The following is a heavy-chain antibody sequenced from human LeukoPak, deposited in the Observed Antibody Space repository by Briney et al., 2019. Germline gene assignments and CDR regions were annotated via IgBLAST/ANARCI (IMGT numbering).Heavy chain of an antibody. Sequence: ASVKVSCKASGYTFTSYGISWVRQAPGQGLEWMGWISAYNGNTNYAQKLQGRVTMTTDTSTSTAYMELRSLRSDDTAVYYCARTPIAVAGTSQFDYWGQGTLVTVSS. CDR3: ARTPIAVAGTSQFDY. D-gene: IGHD6-19*01. J-gene: IGHJ4*02. CDR2: ISAYNGNT. CDR1: GYTFTSYG. V-gene: IGHV1-18*01.